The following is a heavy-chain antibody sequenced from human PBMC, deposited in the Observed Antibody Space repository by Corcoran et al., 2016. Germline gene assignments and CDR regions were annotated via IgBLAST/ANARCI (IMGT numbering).Heavy chain of an antibody. J-gene: IGHJ5*02. CDR1: GFTFSSYG. CDR3: AKDGRYYYGSGSDIGWFDP. D-gene: IGHD3-10*01. CDR2: ISYDGSNK. V-gene: IGHV3-30*18. Sequence: QVQLVESGGGVVQPGRSLRLPCAASGFTFSSYGMHWVRQAPGKGLEWVAVISYDGSNKYYADSVKGRFTISRDNSKNTLYLQMNSLRAEDTAVYYCAKDGRYYYGSGSDIGWFDPWGQGTLVTVSS.